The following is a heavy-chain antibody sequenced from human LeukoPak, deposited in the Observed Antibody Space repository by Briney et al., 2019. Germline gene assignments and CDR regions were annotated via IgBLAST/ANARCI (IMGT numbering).Heavy chain of an antibody. V-gene: IGHV3-15*01. D-gene: IGHD2-15*01. CDR1: GFTFDNAW. Sequence: PGGSLGLSCAVSGFTFDNAWMSWVRQAPGKGLEWVGRIRSRTAGGTTDYGAPVKGRFTISRADSKNTVYLQMNNLKSEDTAIYYCSTGGGTNDYWGQGTLVTVSS. J-gene: IGHJ4*02. CDR2: IRSRTAGGTT. CDR3: STGGGTNDY.